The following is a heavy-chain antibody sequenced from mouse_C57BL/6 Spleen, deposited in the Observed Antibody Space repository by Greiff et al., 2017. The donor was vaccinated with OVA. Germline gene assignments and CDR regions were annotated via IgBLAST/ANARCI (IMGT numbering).Heavy chain of an antibody. CDR2: IYPGDGDT. Sequence: VKLMESGPELVKPGASVKISCKASGYAFSSSWMNWVKQRPGKGLEWIGRIYPGDGDTNYNGKFKGKATLTADTSSSTAYMQLSSLTSEDSAVYFCARSRGYGYDGPYYAMDYWGQGTSVTVSS. D-gene: IGHD2-2*01. J-gene: IGHJ4*01. V-gene: IGHV1-82*01. CDR1: GYAFSSSW. CDR3: ARSRGYGYDGPYYAMDY.